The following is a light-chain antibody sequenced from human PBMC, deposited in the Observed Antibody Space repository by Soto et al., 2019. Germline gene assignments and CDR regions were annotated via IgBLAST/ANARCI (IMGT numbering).Light chain of an antibody. CDR1: ERITDRS. Sequence: IELTQSPGSLSLSPGERATLSCRASERITDRSLAWYQQKPGQAPRLLIYSVWNRATGIPDRFSGSGSGADFTLTITRLEPEDIAVYFCQQFQNSRTFGQGTKVDIK. V-gene: IGKV3-20*01. CDR3: QQFQNSRT. J-gene: IGKJ1*01. CDR2: SVW.